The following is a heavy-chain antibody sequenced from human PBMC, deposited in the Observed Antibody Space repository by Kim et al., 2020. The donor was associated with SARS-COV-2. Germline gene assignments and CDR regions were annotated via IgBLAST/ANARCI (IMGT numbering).Heavy chain of an antibody. D-gene: IGHD2-2*03. CDR2: IRSKANSYAT. CDR1: GFTFSGSA. V-gene: IGHV3-73*01. Sequence: GGSLRLSCAASGFTFSGSAMHWVRQASGKGLEWVGRIRSKANSYATAYAASVKGRFTISRDDSKNTAYLQMNSLKTEDTAVYYCTRQGSGYCSSTSCPTNYYYYYYGIDVWGQGTTVTVSS. CDR3: TRQGSGYCSSTSCPTNYYYYYYGIDV. J-gene: IGHJ6*02.